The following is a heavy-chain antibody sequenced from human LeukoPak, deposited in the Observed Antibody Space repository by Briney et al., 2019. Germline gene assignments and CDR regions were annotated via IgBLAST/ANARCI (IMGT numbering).Heavy chain of an antibody. D-gene: IGHD2-15*01. Sequence: SETLSLTCTVSGGSISSSYYYWGWIRQPPGKGLEWIGSIYSSGSTYYNPSLKSRVTISVDTSKNQFSLKLSSETAADTAVYYCARAFDIAMLSNWFDPWGQGTLVTVSS. CDR3: ARAFDIAMLSNWFDP. CDR1: GGSISSSYYY. J-gene: IGHJ5*02. V-gene: IGHV4-39*01. CDR2: IYSSGST.